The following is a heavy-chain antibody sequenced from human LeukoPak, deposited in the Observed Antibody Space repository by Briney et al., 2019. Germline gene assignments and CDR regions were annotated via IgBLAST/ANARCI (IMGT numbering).Heavy chain of an antibody. V-gene: IGHV1-69*04. CDR3: AKDVDDYGDYAPLLTDSGDLFQH. Sequence: GSSVKVSCKASGGTFSSYAISWVRQAPGQGLEWMGRIIPIFGIANYAQKFQGRVTITADKSTSTAYMELSSLRAEDTAVYYCAKDVDDYGDYAPLLTDSGDLFQHWGQGTLVTVSS. CDR1: GGTFSSYA. J-gene: IGHJ1*01. D-gene: IGHD4-17*01. CDR2: IIPIFGIA.